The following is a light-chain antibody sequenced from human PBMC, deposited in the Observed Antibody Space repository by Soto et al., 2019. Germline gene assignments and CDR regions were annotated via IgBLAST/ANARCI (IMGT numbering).Light chain of an antibody. CDR3: SSYTTSSLEV. J-gene: IGLJ1*01. Sequence: QSVLTQPASVSGSPGQSITISCTGTSSDVGAYDYVSWYQHHPGKAPKLMIYDVSNRPSGVSNRFSGSKSANTASLTISGLQAEDEADYYCSSYTTSSLEVFGTGTKLTVL. CDR1: SSDVGAYDY. V-gene: IGLV2-14*01. CDR2: DVS.